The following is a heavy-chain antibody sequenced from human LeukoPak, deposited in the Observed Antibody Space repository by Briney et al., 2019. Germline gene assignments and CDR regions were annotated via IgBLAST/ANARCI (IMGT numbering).Heavy chain of an antibody. V-gene: IGHV3-74*01. CDR2: INHDGSST. D-gene: IGHD1-26*01. Sequence: PGGSLRLSCATSGFTFTTFWMHWVRQAPGKGLVWVSRINHDGSSTNYADSVKGRFTISRDNAKNTVYLQMNSLRAEDTAVYYCVRRRYSGSSQHFDYWGQGTLVTVSS. CDR3: VRRRYSGSSQHFDY. J-gene: IGHJ4*02. CDR1: GFTFTTFW.